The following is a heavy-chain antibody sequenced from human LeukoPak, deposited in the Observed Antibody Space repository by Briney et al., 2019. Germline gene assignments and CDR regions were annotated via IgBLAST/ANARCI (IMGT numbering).Heavy chain of an antibody. CDR1: GGSISSSSYY. CDR2: IYYSGST. CDR3: ARDRIVSGDFY. J-gene: IGHJ4*02. Sequence: SETLSLTCTVSGGSISSSSYYWGWIRQPPGKGLEWIGSIYYSGSTYHNPSLKSRVTISVDTSKNQFSLKLSSVTAADTAVYYCARDRIVSGDFYWGQGTLVTVSS. D-gene: IGHD3-16*02. V-gene: IGHV4-39*07.